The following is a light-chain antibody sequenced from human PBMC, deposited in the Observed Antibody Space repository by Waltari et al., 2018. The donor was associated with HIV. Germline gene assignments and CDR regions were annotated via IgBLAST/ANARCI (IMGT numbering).Light chain of an antibody. Sequence: IVMTPSPVPLALSLGARGTISCKCSRSILFTSNNTNYLAWYQQKPGQPPKLLIYWASTRESGVPDRFSGSGSGTDFTLTISSLQTEDVAVYYCQQYFSTPFTFGGGTKVEIE. CDR3: QQYFSTPFT. CDR1: RSILFTSNNTNY. V-gene: IGKV4-1*01. CDR2: WAS. J-gene: IGKJ4*01.